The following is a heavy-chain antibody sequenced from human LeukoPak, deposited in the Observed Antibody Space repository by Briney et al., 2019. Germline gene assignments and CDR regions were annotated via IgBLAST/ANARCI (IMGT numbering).Heavy chain of an antibody. CDR1: GYRFSSSG. J-gene: IGHJ3*02. CDR2: ISTVNGNS. D-gene: IGHD1-1*01. V-gene: IGHV1-18*01. Sequence: ASVKVSCKASGYRFSSSGITWVRQAPGQGPEWMGWISTVNGNSRYAQNFQGRVTLTTDTSTNTAHLELTSLRSDDTAIYYCARVRDGDNWWGAFDIWGQGTMVTVSS. CDR3: ARVRDGDNWWGAFDI.